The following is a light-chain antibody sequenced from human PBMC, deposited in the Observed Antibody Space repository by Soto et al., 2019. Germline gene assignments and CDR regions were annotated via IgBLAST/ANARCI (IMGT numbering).Light chain of an antibody. V-gene: IGKV3-15*01. Sequence: EIVMTQSPATLSVSPGERATLSCRASQSVSSNLAWYQQKPCQAPRLLIHGASTGATGIPARFSGSGSGTEFTLTISSLQSEDFGVYYCQQYDNWPSTFGQGTKVEI. J-gene: IGKJ1*01. CDR3: QQYDNWPST. CDR2: GAS. CDR1: QSVSSN.